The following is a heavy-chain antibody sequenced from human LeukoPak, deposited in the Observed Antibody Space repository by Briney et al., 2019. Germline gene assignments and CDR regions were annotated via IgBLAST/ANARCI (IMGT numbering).Heavy chain of an antibody. CDR1: GYTFTGYY. CDR2: INPNSGGT. J-gene: IGHJ3*02. Sequence: SVKVSCKASGYTFTGYYMHWVRQAPGQGLEWVGWINPNSGGTNYAQKFQGRVTMTRDTSISTAYMELSRLRSDDTAVYYCARDLGGSSQDAFDIWGQGTMVTVSS. V-gene: IGHV1-2*02. D-gene: IGHD1-26*01. CDR3: ARDLGGSSQDAFDI.